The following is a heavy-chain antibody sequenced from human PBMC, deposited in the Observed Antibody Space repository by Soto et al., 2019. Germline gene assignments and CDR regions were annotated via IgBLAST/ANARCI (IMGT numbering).Heavy chain of an antibody. CDR2: INHSGST. CDR3: ARGGPIVVVPADSLDY. V-gene: IGHV4-34*01. D-gene: IGHD2-2*01. CDR1: GGSFSGYY. J-gene: IGHJ4*02. Sequence: QVQLQQWGAGLLKPSETLSLTCAVYGGSFSGYYWSWIRQPPGKGLEWIGEINHSGSTNYNPSLKSRVTISVDTSKDQFSLKLSSVTAADTAVYYCARGGPIVVVPADSLDYWGQGTLVTVSS.